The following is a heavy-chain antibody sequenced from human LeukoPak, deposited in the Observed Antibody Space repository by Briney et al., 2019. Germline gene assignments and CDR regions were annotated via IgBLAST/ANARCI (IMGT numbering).Heavy chain of an antibody. CDR2: ISYSGST. J-gene: IGHJ6*02. CDR3: ARGFGQSIFGVVVPYIMDA. V-gene: IGHV4-59*01. Sequence: PSETLSLTCTVSGGSISSYYWSWIRQPPGKGLEWIGYISYSGSTNYNPSLKSRVTISADTSKNQFSLKLSSVTAADAAVYYCARGFGQSIFGVVVPYIMDAWGQGTSVTVSS. D-gene: IGHD3-3*01. CDR1: GGSISSYY.